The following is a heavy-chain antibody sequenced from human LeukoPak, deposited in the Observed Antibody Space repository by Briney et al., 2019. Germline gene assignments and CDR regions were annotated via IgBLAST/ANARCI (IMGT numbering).Heavy chain of an antibody. D-gene: IGHD6-13*01. CDR2: ISVRWGIT. Sequence: GGSLRLSCAASRFNSRSYTINWVREAPGMRLEWLSYISVRWGITYYADPVKGRFTISRDNAKNSLYLQMNSLRAEDTAVYYCARDRQGPIAAQGRYYYGIYVWGQGTTVTVSS. CDR1: RFNSRSYT. J-gene: IGHJ6*02. V-gene: IGHV3-48*01. CDR3: ARDRQGPIAAQGRYYYGIYV.